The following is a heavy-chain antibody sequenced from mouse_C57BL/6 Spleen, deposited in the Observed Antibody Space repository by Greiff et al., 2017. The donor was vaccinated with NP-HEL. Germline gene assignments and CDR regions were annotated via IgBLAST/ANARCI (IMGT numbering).Heavy chain of an antibody. CDR1: GYSFTGYY. Sequence: EVKLVESGPELVKPGASVKISCKASGYSFTGYYMNWVKQSPEKSLEWIGEINPSTGGTTYNQKFKAKATLTVDKSSSTAYMQLKSLTSEDSAVYYCARGSSYWYFDVWGTGTTVTVSS. D-gene: IGHD1-1*01. CDR3: ARGSSYWYFDV. J-gene: IGHJ1*03. CDR2: INPSTGGT. V-gene: IGHV1-42*01.